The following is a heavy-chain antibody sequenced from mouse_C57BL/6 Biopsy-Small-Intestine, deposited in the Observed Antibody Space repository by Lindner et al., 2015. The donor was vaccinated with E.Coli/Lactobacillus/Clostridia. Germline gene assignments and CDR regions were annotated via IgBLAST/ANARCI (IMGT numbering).Heavy chain of an antibody. Sequence: VQLQESGPELVKPGASVKMSCKASGYTFTSYVMHWVKQKPGQGLEWIGYINPYNDGTKYNEKFKGKATLTSDKSSSTAYMELSSLTSEDSAVYYCAGKEIYDYPAMDYWGQGTSVTVSS. CDR3: AGKEIYDYPAMDY. CDR1: GYTFTSYV. CDR2: INPYNDGT. D-gene: IGHD1-2*01. J-gene: IGHJ4*01. V-gene: IGHV1-14*01.